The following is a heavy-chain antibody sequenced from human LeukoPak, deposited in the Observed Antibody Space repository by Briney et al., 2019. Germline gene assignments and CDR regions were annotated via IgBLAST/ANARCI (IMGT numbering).Heavy chain of an antibody. CDR2: VTPSHTAR. J-gene: IGHJ3*02. CDR1: GYTFGQYS. V-gene: IGHV1-18*01. Sequence: ASVKVSCKASGYTFGQYSISWVRQAPGKGFEWMGWVTPSHTARVYAQEFQGRVTMTADTNTNTVSMELRSLRFDDTAVYFCARDYILPLETDNGDGFAIWGQGTVVTVSS. D-gene: IGHD3-3*02. CDR3: ARDYILPLETDNGDGFAI.